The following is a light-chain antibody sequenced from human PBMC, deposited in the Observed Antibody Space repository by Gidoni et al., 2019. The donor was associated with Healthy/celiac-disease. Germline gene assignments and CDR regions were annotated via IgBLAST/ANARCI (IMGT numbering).Light chain of an antibody. CDR1: QSISSY. J-gene: IGKJ3*01. CDR2: AAS. Sequence: IQIPPSPSSLSASVGDRVTITCRASQSISSYLNWYQQKPGKAPKLLIYAASSLQSGVPSRFSGSGSGTDFTLTISSLQPEDFATYYCQQSYSTPQTFGPGTKVDIK. CDR3: QQSYSTPQT. V-gene: IGKV1-39*01.